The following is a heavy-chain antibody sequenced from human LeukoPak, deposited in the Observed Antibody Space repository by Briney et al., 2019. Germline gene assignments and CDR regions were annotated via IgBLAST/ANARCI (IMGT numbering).Heavy chain of an antibody. D-gene: IGHD3-10*01. J-gene: IGHJ5*02. CDR2: INHSGST. Sequence: NSGGSLRLSCAASAYTFSSYAMSWIRQPPGKGLEWIGEINHSGSTNYNPSLKSRVTISVDTSKNQFSLKLSSVTAADTAVYYCARALSGGSGSYYTRRVSDWFDPWGQGTLVTVSS. CDR3: ARALSGGSGSYYTRRVSDWFDP. V-gene: IGHV4-34*01. CDR1: AYTFSSYA.